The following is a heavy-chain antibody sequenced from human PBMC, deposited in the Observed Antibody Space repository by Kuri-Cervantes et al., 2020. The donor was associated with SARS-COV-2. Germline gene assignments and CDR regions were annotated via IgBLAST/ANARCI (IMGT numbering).Heavy chain of an antibody. J-gene: IGHJ4*02. V-gene: IGHV3-33*01. CDR3: VRDRGERGH. Sequence: GGSLRLSCAASGFTFSSYGMHWVRQAPGKGLEWVAVIWYDGSNKYYADSVKGRFTISRDNSKNMVYLQMNDLRAEDTAVYYCVRDRGERGHWGQGTLVTVSS. CDR2: IWYDGSNK. D-gene: IGHD6-25*01. CDR1: GFTFSSYG.